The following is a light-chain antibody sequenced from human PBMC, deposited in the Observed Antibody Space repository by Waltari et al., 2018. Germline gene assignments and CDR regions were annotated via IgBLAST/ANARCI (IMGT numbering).Light chain of an antibody. J-gene: IGKJ2*01. CDR2: AAS. CDR3: QQYNKGLDT. CDR1: QSISNY. Sequence: DIQMTQSPSSLSASVGDRVTITCRASQSISNYLSWYQQKPGRAPKLLMYAASSLESGVPSRFSGSGSGRDFTLIISSLQPEDFAVYYCQQYNKGLDTFGQGTKLEIK. V-gene: IGKV1-39*01.